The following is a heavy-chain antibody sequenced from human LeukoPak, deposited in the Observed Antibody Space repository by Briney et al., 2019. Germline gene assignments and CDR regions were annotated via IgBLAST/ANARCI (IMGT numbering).Heavy chain of an antibody. CDR2: IYYSGST. CDR1: GGSISSGGYY. V-gene: IGHV4-31*03. J-gene: IGHJ5*02. Sequence: SETLSLTCTVSGGSISSGGYYWSWIRQHPGKGLEWIGYIYYSGSTYYNPSLKSRVTISVDTSKNQFSLKLSSVTAADTAVYYCARGNTVVVPAQYNWFDPWGQGTLVTVSS. D-gene: IGHD2-2*01. CDR3: ARGNTVVVPAQYNWFDP.